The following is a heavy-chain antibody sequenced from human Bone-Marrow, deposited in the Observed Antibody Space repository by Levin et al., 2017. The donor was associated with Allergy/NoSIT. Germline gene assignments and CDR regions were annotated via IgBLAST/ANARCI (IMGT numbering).Heavy chain of an antibody. CDR3: SRVVRTVNQYATGYNDLHFYSPMDV. CDR1: GFSLSTTGVG. D-gene: IGHD5-24*01. J-gene: IGHJ6*02. Sequence: ESGPTLVKPTQTLTLTCTFSGFSLSTTGVGVGWIRQPPGKALEWLALIYWNDAKSYNGSLRGRLTISKDTSKNQVVLIMTNVDPSDTGTYFCSRVVRTVNQYATGYNDLHFYSPMDVWGRGTSVTVSS. CDR2: IYWNDAK. V-gene: IGHV2-5*01.